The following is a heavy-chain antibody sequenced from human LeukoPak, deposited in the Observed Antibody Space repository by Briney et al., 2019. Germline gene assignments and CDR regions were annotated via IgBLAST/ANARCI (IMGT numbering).Heavy chain of an antibody. J-gene: IGHJ4*02. CDR3: AHSIAAAGTAYFDY. V-gene: IGHV4-61*09. D-gene: IGHD6-13*01. CDR2: IYTSGST. Sequence: SQTLSLTCTVSGGSISSGSYYWNWIRQPAGKGLEWIGHIYTSGSTSYNPSLKSRVTISVDTSKNQFSLKLSSVTAADTAVYYCAHSIAAAGTAYFDYWGQGTLVTVSS. CDR1: GGSISSGSYY.